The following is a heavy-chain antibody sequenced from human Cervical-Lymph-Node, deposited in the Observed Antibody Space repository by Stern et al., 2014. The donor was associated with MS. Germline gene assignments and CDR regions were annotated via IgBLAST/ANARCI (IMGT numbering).Heavy chain of an antibody. Sequence: VQLVESGAEVKKPGASVKVSCKASGYRFSTFYLHWLRQAPGQGLQWIGRIVPGSGATNSSQTIQGSLTMNTDRSTPTAYLELSGLRSDDTAVYYCARIYCSGDECYHSFDTWGQGTLVTVSS. V-gene: IGHV1-2*06. CDR1: GYRFSTFY. CDR3: ARIYCSGDECYHSFDT. J-gene: IGHJ4*02. D-gene: IGHD3-16*02. CDR2: IVPGSGAT.